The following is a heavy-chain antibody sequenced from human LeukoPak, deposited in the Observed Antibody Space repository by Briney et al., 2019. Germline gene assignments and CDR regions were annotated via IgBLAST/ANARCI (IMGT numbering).Heavy chain of an antibody. CDR1: GFTVSSNY. Sequence: GGSLRLSCAASGFTVSSNYMSWVRQAPGKGLEWVSVIYSGGSTYYADSVKGRFTISRDNSKNTLYLQMNSLRAEDTAVYYCAKANPVGATIIWGQGTMVTVSS. CDR2: IYSGGST. V-gene: IGHV3-66*01. D-gene: IGHD1-26*01. CDR3: AKANPVGATII. J-gene: IGHJ3*02.